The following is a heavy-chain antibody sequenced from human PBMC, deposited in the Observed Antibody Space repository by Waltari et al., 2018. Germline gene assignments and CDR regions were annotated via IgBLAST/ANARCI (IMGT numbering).Heavy chain of an antibody. D-gene: IGHD1-1*01. CDR3: ARGQGYWNVGGGWFDP. CDR2: MNPNSGNT. CDR1: GYTFTSYD. Sequence: QVQLVQSGAEVKKPGASVKVSCKASGYTFTSYDINWMRQATGQGLEWMGWMNPNSGNTGYAQKFQGRVTITRNTSISTAYMELSSLRSEDTAVYYCARGQGYWNVGGGWFDPWGQGTLVTVSS. V-gene: IGHV1-8*03. J-gene: IGHJ5*02.